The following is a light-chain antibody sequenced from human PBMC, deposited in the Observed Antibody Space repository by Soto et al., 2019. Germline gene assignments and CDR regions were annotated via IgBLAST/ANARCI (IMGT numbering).Light chain of an antibody. V-gene: IGKV1-33*01. CDR1: QDISNY. Sequence: DMQMTQSPSSLSASVGDRVTITYQASQDISNYLNWYQQKPGKAPKLLIFDASSVEIGVLSRFSGSASVTDFNFSISSLQPEDVATYYCQHYADLPLSFGGGTKVEIK. CDR2: DAS. CDR3: QHYADLPLS. J-gene: IGKJ4*01.